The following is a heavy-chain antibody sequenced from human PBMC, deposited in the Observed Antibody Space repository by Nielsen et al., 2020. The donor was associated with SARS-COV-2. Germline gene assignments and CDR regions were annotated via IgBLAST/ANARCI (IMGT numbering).Heavy chain of an antibody. CDR1: GGSISSGGYY. D-gene: IGHD2-15*01. Sequence: LRLSCTVSGGSISSGGYYWSWIRQHPGKGLEWIGYIYYSGSTYYNPSLKSRVTISVDTSKNQFSLKLSSVTAADTAVYFCARGYAPTNYYDFWGQGTLVTVSS. J-gene: IGHJ4*02. V-gene: IGHV4-31*03. CDR2: IYYSGST. CDR3: ARGYAPTNYYDF.